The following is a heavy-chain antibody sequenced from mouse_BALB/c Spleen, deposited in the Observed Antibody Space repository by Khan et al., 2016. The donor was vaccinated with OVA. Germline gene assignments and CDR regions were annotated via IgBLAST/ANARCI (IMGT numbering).Heavy chain of an antibody. CDR2: ISYSGNT. D-gene: IGHD1-1*01. V-gene: IGHV3-2*02. J-gene: IGHJ2*02. Sequence: EVQLVESGPGLVKPSQSLSLTCTVTGYSITSDYAWNWIRQFPGNKLEWMGFISYSGNTKYNPSLKSRFSITRNPSKHQFFLQLNSVTTDDTATYYCARVYGGDFDYWGQGTSLTVSS. CDR1: GYSITSDYA. CDR3: ARVYGGDFDY.